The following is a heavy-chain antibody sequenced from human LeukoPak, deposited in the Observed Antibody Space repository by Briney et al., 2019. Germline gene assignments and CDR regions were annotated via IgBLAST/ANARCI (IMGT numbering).Heavy chain of an antibody. J-gene: IGHJ4*02. V-gene: IGHV3-53*01. CDR3: AIDNDYGDY. CDR1: GFTFSNYV. Sequence: GGSLRLSCAASGFTFSNYVMSWVRQAPGKGLEWVSVIYSGGSTYYADSVKGRFTISRDNSKNTLYLQMNSLRAEDTAVYYCAIDNDYGDYWGQGTLVTVSS. D-gene: IGHD2-8*01. CDR2: IYSGGST.